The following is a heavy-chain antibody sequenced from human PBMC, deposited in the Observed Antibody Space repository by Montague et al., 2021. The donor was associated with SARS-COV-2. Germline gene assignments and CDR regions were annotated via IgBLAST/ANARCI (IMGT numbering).Heavy chain of an antibody. D-gene: IGHD1-7*01. V-gene: IGHV2-70*11. CDR1: GFSLSTSGMC. J-gene: IGHJ4*02. Sequence: PALVKPTQTLTLTCTFSGFSLSTSGMCVSWIRQPPGKALEWLARIDWDDDKYYSTSLKTRLTISKDTSKNQVVLTMTNMDPVDTATYYCARETGTTVSLVYWGQGTLVTVSS. CDR2: IDWDDDK. CDR3: ARETGTTVSLVY.